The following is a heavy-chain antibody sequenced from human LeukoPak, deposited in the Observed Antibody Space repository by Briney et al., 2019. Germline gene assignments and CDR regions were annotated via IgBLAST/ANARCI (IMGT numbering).Heavy chain of an antibody. CDR1: GFTLSNYD. J-gene: IGHJ6*04. CDR3: DV. V-gene: IGHV3-13*03. CDR2: TGTAGDT. Sequence: GGSLRLSCVACGFTLSNYDTHWVRQPTGKGLEWVSGTGTAGDTSYPCSVRGQFTISREYAKNSLYLQMKRLRAGDTAAYYMDVWGKGTTVTVSS.